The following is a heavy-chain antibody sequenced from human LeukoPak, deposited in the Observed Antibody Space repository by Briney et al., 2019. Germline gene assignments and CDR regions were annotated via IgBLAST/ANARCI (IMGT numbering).Heavy chain of an antibody. CDR3: ARYWSYDSSGYYYSVLDT. J-gene: IGHJ3*02. CDR2: IYYSGST. CDR1: GGSISSGGYY. Sequence: PSQTLSLTCTVSGGSISSGGYYWSWIRQHPGKGLEWIGYIYYSGSTNYNPSLESRVTISVDTSKNQFSLKLSSVTAADTAVYYCARYWSYDSSGYYYSVLDTWGQGTMVTVSS. V-gene: IGHV4-31*03. D-gene: IGHD3-22*01.